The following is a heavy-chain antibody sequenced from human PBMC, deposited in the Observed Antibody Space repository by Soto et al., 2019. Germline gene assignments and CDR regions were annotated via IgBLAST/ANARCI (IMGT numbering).Heavy chain of an antibody. CDR1: GSTFTDYT. CDR2: INAVNGNT. J-gene: IGHJ6*03. V-gene: IGHV1-3*01. Sequence: QVQLVQPGAEVKKPGASVKVSCKAPGSTFTDYTMHWVRQAPGQRLEWMGWINAVNGNTKYSQKFQGRVTITRDTSASTAYMELSRLRSEDTAVYYCARDLGYCSSTSCYDYYYYYMDVWGKGTTVTVSS. D-gene: IGHD2-2*01. CDR3: ARDLGYCSSTSCYDYYYYYMDV.